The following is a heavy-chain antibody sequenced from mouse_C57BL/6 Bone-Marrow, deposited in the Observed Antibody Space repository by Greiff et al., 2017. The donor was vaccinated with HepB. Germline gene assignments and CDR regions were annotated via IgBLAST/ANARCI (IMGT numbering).Heavy chain of an antibody. CDR2: INPYNGGT. J-gene: IGHJ2*01. CDR1: GYTFTDYY. D-gene: IGHD1-1*01. V-gene: IGHV1-19*01. CDR3: ARTPLYYGSSYGFDY. Sequence: VQLQQSGPVLVKPGASVKMSCKASGYTFTDYYMNWVKQSHGKSLEWIGVINPYNGGTSYNQKFKGKATLTVDKSSSTAYMELNSLTSEDSAVYYCARTPLYYGSSYGFDYWGQGTTLTVSS.